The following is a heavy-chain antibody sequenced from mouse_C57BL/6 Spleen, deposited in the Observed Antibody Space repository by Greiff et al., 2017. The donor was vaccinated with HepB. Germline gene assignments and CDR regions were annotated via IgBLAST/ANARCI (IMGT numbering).Heavy chain of an antibody. CDR3: ARDYGSSSFAY. J-gene: IGHJ3*01. CDR1: GYAFSSSW. CDR2: IYPGDGDT. D-gene: IGHD1-1*01. Sequence: QVQLQQSGPELVKPGASVKISCKASGYAFSSSWMNWVKQRPGKGLEWIGRIYPGDGDTNYNRKFKGKATLTADKSSSTAYMQLSSLTSEDSAVYFCARDYGSSSFAYWGQGTLVTVSA. V-gene: IGHV1-82*01.